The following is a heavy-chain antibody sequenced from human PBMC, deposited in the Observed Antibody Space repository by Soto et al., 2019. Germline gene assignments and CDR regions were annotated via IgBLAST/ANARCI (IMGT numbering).Heavy chain of an antibody. J-gene: IGHJ4*02. CDR1: GYTFTSYD. Sequence: ASVKVSCKASGYTFTSYDINWVRQATGQGLEWMGWMNPNIGNTGYAQKFQGRVTMTRNTSISTAYMELSSLRSEDTAVYYCARTAGYYYGDYNFDYWGQGTLVTVSS. CDR2: MNPNIGNT. CDR3: ARTAGYYYGDYNFDY. D-gene: IGHD4-17*01. V-gene: IGHV1-8*01.